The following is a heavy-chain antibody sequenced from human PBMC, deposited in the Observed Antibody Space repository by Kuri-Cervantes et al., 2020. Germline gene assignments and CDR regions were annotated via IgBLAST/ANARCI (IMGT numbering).Heavy chain of an antibody. D-gene: IGHD2-2*01. Sequence: SETLSLTCTVSGYSISGGYYWGWIRQPPGKGLEWIGSIYHSGSTYYNPSLKSRVTISVDTSKNQFSLKLSSVTAADTAVYYCARLVVRYYFDYWGQGTLVTVSS. CDR3: ARLVVRYYFDY. CDR1: GYSISGGYY. V-gene: IGHV4-38-2*02. J-gene: IGHJ4*02. CDR2: IYHSGST.